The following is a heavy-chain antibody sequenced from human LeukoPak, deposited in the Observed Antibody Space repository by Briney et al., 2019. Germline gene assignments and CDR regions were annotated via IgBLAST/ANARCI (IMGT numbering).Heavy chain of an antibody. J-gene: IGHJ5*02. D-gene: IGHD4-17*01. V-gene: IGHV3-49*03. Sequence: PGGSLRLSCTASGFTFGDYAMSWFRQAPGKGLEWVGFIRSKAYDGTTEYAASVKGRFTISRDDSKSIAYLQMNSLKTEDTAVYYCARDIAYAEPVANWFDPWGQGTLVTVSS. CDR1: GFTFGDYA. CDR3: ARDIAYAEPVANWFDP. CDR2: IRSKAYDGTT.